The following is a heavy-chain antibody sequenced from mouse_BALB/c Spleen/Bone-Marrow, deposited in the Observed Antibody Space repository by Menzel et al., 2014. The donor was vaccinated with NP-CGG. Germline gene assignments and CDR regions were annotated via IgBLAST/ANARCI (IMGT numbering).Heavy chain of an antibody. D-gene: IGHD2-1*01. CDR1: GYAFTNYL. CDR3: SRSGGNWNFDV. CDR2: INPGSGGT. Sequence: QVQLQQSGAELVRPGTSVKESCKASGYAFTNYLIERVKQRPGQGLEWIGMINPGSGGTNYNEKIKGKATLTADKSSSPAYMQLSSVPSDDSGVYFCSRSGGNWNFDVLGAGTTVTVSS. V-gene: IGHV1-54*01. J-gene: IGHJ1*01.